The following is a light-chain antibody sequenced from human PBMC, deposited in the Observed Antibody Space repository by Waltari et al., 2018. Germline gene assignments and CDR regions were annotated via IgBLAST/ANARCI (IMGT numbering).Light chain of an antibody. Sequence: EIVLTQSPATLSSSPGERATLSCRASQSVTKSLAWFQQKPGQPPRLLIYDASNRATGIPARFSGSGSGTDFTLTISSLEPEDFAAYYCQHRDNWPPRITFGQGTRLEIK. J-gene: IGKJ5*01. V-gene: IGKV3-11*01. CDR1: QSVTKS. CDR3: QHRDNWPPRIT. CDR2: DAS.